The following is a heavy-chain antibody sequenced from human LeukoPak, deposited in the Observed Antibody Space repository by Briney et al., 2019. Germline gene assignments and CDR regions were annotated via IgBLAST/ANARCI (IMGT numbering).Heavy chain of an antibody. Sequence: PGGSLRLSCAASGFTVSSNYMSWVRQAPGKGLEWVSVIYSGGSTYYADSVKDRFTISRDNSKNTLYLQMNSLRAEDTAVYYCARGLYYYYMDVWGKGTTVTVSS. V-gene: IGHV3-66*02. J-gene: IGHJ6*03. CDR1: GFTVSSNY. CDR3: ARGLYYYYMDV. CDR2: IYSGGST.